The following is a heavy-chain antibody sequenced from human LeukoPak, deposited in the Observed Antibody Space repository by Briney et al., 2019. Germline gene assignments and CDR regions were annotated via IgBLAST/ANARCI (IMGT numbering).Heavy chain of an antibody. V-gene: IGHV4-4*07. CDR3: ARRGGSIAGENWFDP. J-gene: IGHJ5*02. CDR2: IYTSGST. Sequence: SETLSLTCTVSGGSISSYYWSWIRQPAGKGLEWIGRIYTSGSTNYNPSLKSRVTMSVDTSKYQFSLKLSSVTAADTAVYYCARRGGSIAGENWFDPWGQGTLVTVSS. D-gene: IGHD6-6*01. CDR1: GGSISSYY.